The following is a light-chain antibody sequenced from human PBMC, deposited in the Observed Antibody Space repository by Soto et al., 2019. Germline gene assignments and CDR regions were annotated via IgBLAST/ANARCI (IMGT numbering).Light chain of an antibody. Sequence: DVVMPQSPLSLPVTLGQPASISCRSSRRLVYSDGNAYLNWFHQRPGQSPRRLISKASNRDSAVPARFSGSGSGTDVPLQINRVEADYVGVYYCMRGTHWPPTFGRGTRVEIE. CDR2: KAS. CDR1: RRLVYSDGNAY. V-gene: IGKV2-30*01. J-gene: IGKJ1*01. CDR3: MRGTHWPPT.